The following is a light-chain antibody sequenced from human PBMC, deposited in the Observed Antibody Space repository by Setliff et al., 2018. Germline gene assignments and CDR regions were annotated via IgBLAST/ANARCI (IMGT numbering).Light chain of an antibody. J-gene: IGLJ2*01. V-gene: IGLV2-14*02. CDR3: LSYTSETTHAL. CDR2: EVN. Sequence: QSALTQPASVSGSPGQSITISCAGTSSDVGSYHLVSWYQQHPGKAPKLMIYEVNNRPSGVSNRFSGSKSGNTASLTISGLQAEDEADYYCLSYTSETTHALFAGGTK. CDR1: SSDVGSYHL.